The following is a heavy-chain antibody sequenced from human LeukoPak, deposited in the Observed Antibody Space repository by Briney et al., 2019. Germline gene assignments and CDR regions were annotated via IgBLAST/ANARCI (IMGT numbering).Heavy chain of an antibody. CDR2: ISGSGGST. Sequence: TSETLSLTCTVSGGSISSSSYYWGWIRQPPGKGLEWVSAISGSGGSTYYADSVKGRFTISRDNSKNTLYLQMNSLRAEDTAVYYCAKVKRDHYYGSGSGSSGYFDYWGQGTLVTVSS. CDR1: GGSISSSSYY. D-gene: IGHD3-10*01. J-gene: IGHJ4*02. CDR3: AKVKRDHYYGSGSGSSGYFDY. V-gene: IGHV3-23*01.